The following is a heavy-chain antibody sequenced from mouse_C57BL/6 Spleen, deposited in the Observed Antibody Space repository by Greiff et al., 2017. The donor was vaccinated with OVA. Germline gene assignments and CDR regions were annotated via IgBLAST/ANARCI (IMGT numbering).Heavy chain of an antibody. D-gene: IGHD1-1*01. CDR1: GYSITSDY. V-gene: IGHV3-8*01. Sequence: EVQLQESGPGLAKPSQPLSLTCSVTGYSITSDYWNWIRKFPGNKLEYMGYISYSGSTYYNPSLKSRISITRDTSKNQYYLQLNSVTTEDTATDYCARYYGSSRWYFDVWGTGTTVTVSS. CDR3: ARYYGSSRWYFDV. J-gene: IGHJ1*03. CDR2: ISYSGST.